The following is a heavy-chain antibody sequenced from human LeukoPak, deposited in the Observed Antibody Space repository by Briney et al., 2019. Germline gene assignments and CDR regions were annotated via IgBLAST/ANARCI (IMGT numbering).Heavy chain of an antibody. CDR1: GYSISSGYY. D-gene: IGHD3-22*01. Sequence: SETLSLTCTVSGYSISSGYYWGWIRQPPGKGLEWIGSIYHSGSTYYNPSLKSRVTISVDTSKNQFSLKLSSVTAADTAVYYCARDPPYYDSSGYYYASGEFDYWGQGTLVTVSS. V-gene: IGHV4-38-2*02. CDR3: ARDPPYYDSSGYYYASGEFDY. CDR2: IYHSGST. J-gene: IGHJ4*02.